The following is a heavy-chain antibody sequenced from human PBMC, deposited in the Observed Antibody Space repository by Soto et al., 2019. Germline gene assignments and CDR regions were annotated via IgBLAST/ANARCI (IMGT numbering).Heavy chain of an antibody. CDR3: ARRARPDFYYMDV. Sequence: EVQLAESGGGLAQPGGSLRLSCAASGFTLSGYAMDWVRQAPGKGLEYVSGISSNGVCTYYANSVQGRFTISRDNSKNTVYLQMGSLRPEDMAVYYCARRARPDFYYMDVWGKGTTVTVS. CDR1: GFTLSGYA. D-gene: IGHD6-6*01. CDR2: ISSNGVCT. J-gene: IGHJ6*03. V-gene: IGHV3-64*01.